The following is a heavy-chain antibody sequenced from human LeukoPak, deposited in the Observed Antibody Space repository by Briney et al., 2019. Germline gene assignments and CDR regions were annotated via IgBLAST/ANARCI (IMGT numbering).Heavy chain of an antibody. CDR2: INPNSGGT. CDR3: ASRDSLYYDILTGYSPRPGPFDI. J-gene: IGHJ3*02. V-gene: IGHV1-2*02. Sequence: ASVKVSCKASGYTFTGYYMHWVRQAPGQGLEWMGWINPNSGGTNYAQKFQGRVTMTRDTSISTAYMELSRLRSDDTAVYYCASRDSLYYDILTGYSPRPGPFDIWGQGTMVTVSS. D-gene: IGHD3-9*01. CDR1: GYTFTGYY.